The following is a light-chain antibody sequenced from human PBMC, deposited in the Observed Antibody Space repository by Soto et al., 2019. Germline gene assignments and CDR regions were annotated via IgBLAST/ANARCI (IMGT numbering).Light chain of an antibody. V-gene: IGKV1-39*01. CDR2: AAS. Sequence: DIRMTQSPSSLSASVGDRVTITCRASQSISSHLKWYQQKPGKAPKLLVYAASSLQSGVPSRFSGSGSGTDFSLTISSLQPEDFATYYCQQSYSTLFTFGPGTKVDIK. CDR1: QSISSH. J-gene: IGKJ3*01. CDR3: QQSYSTLFT.